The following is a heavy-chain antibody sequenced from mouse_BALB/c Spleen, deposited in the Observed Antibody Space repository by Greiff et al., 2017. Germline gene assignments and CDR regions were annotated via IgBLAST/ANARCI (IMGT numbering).Heavy chain of an antibody. V-gene: IGHV7-1*02. Sequence: EVKVVESGGGLVQPGGSLRLSCATSGFTFSDFYMEWVRQPPGKRLEGIAASRNKANDYTTEYSASVRGRFIVSRDTSQSILYLQMNALRAEDTAIYYCARDSSGYGFAYWGQGTLLTVSA. CDR1: GFTFSDFY. D-gene: IGHD3-1*01. CDR3: ARDSSGYGFAY. J-gene: IGHJ3*01. CDR2: SRNKANDYTT.